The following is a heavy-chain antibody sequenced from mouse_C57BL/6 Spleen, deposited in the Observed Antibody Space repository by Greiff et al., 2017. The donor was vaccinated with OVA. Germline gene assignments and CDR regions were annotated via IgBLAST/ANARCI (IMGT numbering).Heavy chain of an antibody. CDR3: ASPHYGSSYERFAY. Sequence: VQLQQPGAELVKPGASVKLSCKASCYTFTSYWMQWVKQRPGQGLEGIGEIDPSDSYTNYNQKFKGKATLTVDTSSSTAYMQLSSLTSEDSAVYYCASPHYGSSYERFAYWGQGTLVTVSA. D-gene: IGHD1-1*01. J-gene: IGHJ3*01. CDR2: IDPSDSYT. CDR1: CYTFTSYW. V-gene: IGHV1-50*01.